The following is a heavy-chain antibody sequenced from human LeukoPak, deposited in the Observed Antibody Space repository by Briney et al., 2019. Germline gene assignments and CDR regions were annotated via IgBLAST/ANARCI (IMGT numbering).Heavy chain of an antibody. V-gene: IGHV3-23*01. D-gene: IGHD3-22*01. J-gene: IGHJ4*02. CDR3: AKGSKAGKKETYYYDSSGYYLMDY. CDR2: ISGSGGST. CDR1: GFTFSSYA. Sequence: GGSLRLSCAASGFTFSSYAMSWVRQAPGKGLEWVSAISGSGGSTYYADSVKGRFTISRDNSKNTLYLQMSSLRAEDTAVYYCAKGSKAGKKETYYYDSSGYYLMDYWGQGTLVTVSS.